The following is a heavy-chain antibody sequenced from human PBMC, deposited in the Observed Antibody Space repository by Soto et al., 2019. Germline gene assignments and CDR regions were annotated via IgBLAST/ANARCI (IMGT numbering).Heavy chain of an antibody. V-gene: IGHV4-4*07. Sequence: QLQESGPGLVKPSETLSLTCTVSGASISSYYWSWIRQPAGKGLEWIGRIYTNMNTNYNPSLKSRVTMSVDTSKNQFSLRLSAVTAADTAVYYCVRGLGGYGGHDLCDYFDYWGQGILVTVSS. CDR3: VRGLGGYGGHDLCDYFDY. CDR1: GASISSYY. D-gene: IGHD5-12*01. J-gene: IGHJ4*02. CDR2: IYTNMNT.